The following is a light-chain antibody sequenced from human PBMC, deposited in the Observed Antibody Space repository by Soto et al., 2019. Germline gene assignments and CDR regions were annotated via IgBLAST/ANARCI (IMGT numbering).Light chain of an antibody. V-gene: IGKV3-11*01. CDR1: QSVSSY. CDR2: DAS. CDR3: QQRSNWPIT. Sequence: EIVLTQSPATLSLSPGERATLSCRASQSVSSYLAWYQQKPGQAPRLLIYDASNRATGIPARFSGSGSGTDFTLTISSLEPGDFAVYYCQQRSNWPITFGQGTGLEIK. J-gene: IGKJ5*01.